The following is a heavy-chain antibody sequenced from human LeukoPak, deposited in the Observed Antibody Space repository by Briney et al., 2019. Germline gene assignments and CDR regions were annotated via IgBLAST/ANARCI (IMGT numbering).Heavy chain of an antibody. D-gene: IGHD3-16*01. CDR2: VYKSGDV. Sequence: SETLSLTCSVSGDSTSGRYWSWIRQSPGKGLEWLGLVYKSGDVNYHPSFRSRLSVSLDRSKTQVSLRLRSVTAADTAVYYCASGKYFYDDPASLNRASRTALDLWARGTMVIVSS. CDR3: ASGKYFYDDPASLNRASRTALDL. CDR1: GDSTSGRY. J-gene: IGHJ3*01. V-gene: IGHV4-59*11.